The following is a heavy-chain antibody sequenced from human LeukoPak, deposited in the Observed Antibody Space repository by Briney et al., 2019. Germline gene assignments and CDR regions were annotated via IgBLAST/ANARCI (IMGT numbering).Heavy chain of an antibody. V-gene: IGHV3-23*01. CDR1: EFTFSDYA. J-gene: IGHJ4*02. CDR2: IGGST. CDR3: AKAFHRLTSSTWYLGFDS. Sequence: PGGSLRLSCAASEFTFSDYAMNWVRQAPGKGLEWVSTIGGSTYYADSVKGRFTISRDNSENTLYLQMNSLRAEDTAVYYCAKAFHRLTSSTWYLGFDSWGQGTLVTVSS. D-gene: IGHD6-13*01.